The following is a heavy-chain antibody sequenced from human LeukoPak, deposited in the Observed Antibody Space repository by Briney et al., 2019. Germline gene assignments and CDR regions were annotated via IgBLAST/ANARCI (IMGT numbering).Heavy chain of an antibody. Sequence: SETLSLTCTVSGGSISSYYWSWIRQPPGKGLEWIGRIYTSGSTNYNPSLKSRVTMSVDTSKNQFSLKLSSVTAADTAVYYCARERGEYCSGSACFLFDYWGQGTLVTVSS. CDR2: IYTSGST. CDR1: GGSISSYY. D-gene: IGHD2-8*02. V-gene: IGHV4-4*07. J-gene: IGHJ4*02. CDR3: ARERGEYCSGSACFLFDY.